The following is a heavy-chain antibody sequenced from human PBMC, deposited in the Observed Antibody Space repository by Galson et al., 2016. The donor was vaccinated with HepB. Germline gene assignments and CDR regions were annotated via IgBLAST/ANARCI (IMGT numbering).Heavy chain of an antibody. CDR3: TDGGGIAAAARGLNH. D-gene: IGHD6-13*01. J-gene: IGHJ5*02. CDR2: ISSNAYGGTT. Sequence: SLRLSCAASGFTFSDHAMSWFRQAPGKGLEWVGFISSNAYGGTTEFAASVKDRFTISRDDSKSIAYLQINSLKIEDTAVYYCTDGGGIAAAARGLNHWGQGTLVTVSS. CDR1: GFTFSDHA. V-gene: IGHV3-49*03.